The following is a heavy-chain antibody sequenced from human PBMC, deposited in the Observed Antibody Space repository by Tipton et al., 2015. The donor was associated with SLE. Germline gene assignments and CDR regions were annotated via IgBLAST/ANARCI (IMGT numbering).Heavy chain of an antibody. CDR3: AKDPPDYGMDV. J-gene: IGHJ6*02. CDR2: MSSSGSII. CDR1: GFTFSDYY. Sequence: GSLRLSCAASGFTFSDYYMTWIRQTPGKGLDWVSYMSSSGSIIYYADSVKGRFTISRDNAKRSLYLQMNSLRHEDTGIYYCAKDPPDYGMDVWGQGTTVTVSS. V-gene: IGHV3-11*04.